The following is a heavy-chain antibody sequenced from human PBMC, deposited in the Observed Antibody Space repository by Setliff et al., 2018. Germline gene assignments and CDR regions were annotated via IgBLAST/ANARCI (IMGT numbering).Heavy chain of an antibody. CDR3: ARSRLYGGWFDP. Sequence: GASVKVSCKTSGYTFTDYYIHWVRQAPGEGLEWMGWLNPKNNDTSYAQKFQGRVTMTRDTSISTAYMELSRLRSDDTAVYSCARSRLYGGWFDPWGQGTLVTVSS. CDR1: GYTFTDYY. V-gene: IGHV1-2*02. D-gene: IGHD4-17*01. J-gene: IGHJ5*02. CDR2: LNPKNNDT.